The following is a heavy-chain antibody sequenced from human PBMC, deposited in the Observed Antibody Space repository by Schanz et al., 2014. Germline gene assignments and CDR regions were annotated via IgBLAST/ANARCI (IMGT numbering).Heavy chain of an antibody. CDR2: IDYRGNP. D-gene: IGHD6-25*01. CDR1: GGSISSGGYF. J-gene: IGHJ5*02. CDR3: ARVRPGFAIDP. V-gene: IGHV4-31*03. Sequence: QVQLQESGPGLVKPSQTLSLTCSVSGGSISSGGYFWTWIRQHPGKGLERIGHIDYRGNPYYNESLKSRLTISLHASENQFSLQLTSVTAADTAVYYCARVRPGFAIDPWGQGTLVTVSS.